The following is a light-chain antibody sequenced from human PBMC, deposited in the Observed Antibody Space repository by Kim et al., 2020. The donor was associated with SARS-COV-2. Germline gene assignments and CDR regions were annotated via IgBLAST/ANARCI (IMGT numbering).Light chain of an antibody. CDR1: QGISND. J-gene: IGKJ1*01. V-gene: IGKV1-27*01. Sequence: EYVGDRVTITCRASQGISNDLAWYQQKPGKVPKLLIYAASALRSGVPFRFSGSGSGTDFTLTISSLQPEDAASYYCQKYNGAPWAFGQGTKVDIK. CDR2: AAS. CDR3: QKYNGAPWA.